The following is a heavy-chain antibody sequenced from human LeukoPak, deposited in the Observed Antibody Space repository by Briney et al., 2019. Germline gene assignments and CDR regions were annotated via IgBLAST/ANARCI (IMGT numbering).Heavy chain of an antibody. CDR2: IKQDGSEK. J-gene: IGHJ4*02. CDR3: ARDDYGDYVNY. CDR1: GFTFSSYW. Sequence: GGSLRLSCAASGFTFSSYWMSWVRQAPGKGLEWVADIKQDGSEKYYVDSVKGRFTISRDNAKNSLYLQMNSLRAEDTAVYYCARDDYGDYVNYWGQGTLVTVSS. V-gene: IGHV3-7*03. D-gene: IGHD4-17*01.